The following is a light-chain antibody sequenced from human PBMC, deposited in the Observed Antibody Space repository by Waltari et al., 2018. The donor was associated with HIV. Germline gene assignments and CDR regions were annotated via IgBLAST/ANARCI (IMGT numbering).Light chain of an antibody. J-gene: IGKJ2*01. CDR3: QHYGSSPPIT. CDR1: QSVRSAH. V-gene: IGKV3-20*01. Sequence: DIALTPSPGTLSLSPGERATLPCTASQSVRSAHLAWYQQRPGQTPTLLIYAASTSATDSPDRFSGSASWADFTLTISSLEPEDFAVYYCQHYGSSPPITFGQGTKLEIK. CDR2: AAS.